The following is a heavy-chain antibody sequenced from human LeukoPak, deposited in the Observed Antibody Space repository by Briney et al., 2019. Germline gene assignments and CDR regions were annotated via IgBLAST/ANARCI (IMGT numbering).Heavy chain of an antibody. CDR2: ISSSSSTI. CDR1: GFTFSSYS. V-gene: IGHV3-48*02. J-gene: IGHJ4*02. CDR3: ARKYYYDSSGYIY. Sequence: PGGSLRLSCAASGFTFSSYSMNWVRQAPGKGLEWVSYISSSSSTIYYADSVKGRCTISRDNAKNSLYLQMNSLRDEDTAVYYCARKYYYDSSGYIYWGQGTLVTVSS. D-gene: IGHD3-22*01.